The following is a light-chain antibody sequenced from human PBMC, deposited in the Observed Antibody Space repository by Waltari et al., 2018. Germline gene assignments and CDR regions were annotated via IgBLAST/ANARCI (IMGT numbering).Light chain of an antibody. CDR2: DVS. CDR3: SSYTGSSTLDVV. Sequence: QSALTQPASVSGSPGQSITISCTGTSSDVGGYNYVSWYQQHPGKAPKHMIYDVSNRPSGVSNRFSGSKSGNTASLTISGLQAEDEADYYGSSYTGSSTLDVVFGGGTKLTVL. V-gene: IGLV2-14*03. J-gene: IGLJ2*01. CDR1: SSDVGGYNY.